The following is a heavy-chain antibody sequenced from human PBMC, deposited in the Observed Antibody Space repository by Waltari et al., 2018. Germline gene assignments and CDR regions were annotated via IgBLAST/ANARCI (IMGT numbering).Heavy chain of an antibody. CDR1: GGPISDFY. Sequence: QVQLQESGPGLVRPSETLSLTCTVPGGPISDFYWTWIRQPAGKGLEWIGRIHISGRIDYHPSLRSRVSMSVDTSKNQFSLKLSSIIAADTAVYYCARDYGQDWFDPWGQGTLVTVSS. J-gene: IGHJ5*02. CDR3: ARDYGQDWFDP. V-gene: IGHV4-4*07. D-gene: IGHD3-10*01. CDR2: IHISGRI.